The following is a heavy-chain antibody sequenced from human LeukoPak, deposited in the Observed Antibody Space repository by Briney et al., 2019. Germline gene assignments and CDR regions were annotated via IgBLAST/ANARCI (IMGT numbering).Heavy chain of an antibody. CDR1: GYSFTGSY. CDR2: INPDSGVT. D-gene: IGHD1-14*01. CDR3: ARAANGDHKYFNI. Sequence: ASVKVSCEASGYSFTGSYMHWVRQAPGQGLEWMGWINPDSGVTKYPQKFQGRVTMTRDTSINTAYMDLSSLTSDDTAVYYCARAANGDHKYFNIWGRGTLLTVSS. J-gene: IGHJ2*01. V-gene: IGHV1-2*02.